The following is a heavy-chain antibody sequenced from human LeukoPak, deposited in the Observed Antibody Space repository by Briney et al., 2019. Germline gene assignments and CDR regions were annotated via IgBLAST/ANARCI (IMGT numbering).Heavy chain of an antibody. CDR2: MNPKSGNT. V-gene: IGHV1-8*01. J-gene: IGHJ5*02. D-gene: IGHD2-2*01. Sequence: ASVKVSCKASGYTFTNYDINWVRQATGQGLEWMGWMNPKSGNTGYAQKLQGRVTMSMDTSISTAYMELTSLRSEDTAVYYCARGVGYCSSTSCLSWGNWFDPWGQGTLVTVSS. CDR1: GYTFTNYD. CDR3: ARGVGYCSSTSCLSWGNWFDP.